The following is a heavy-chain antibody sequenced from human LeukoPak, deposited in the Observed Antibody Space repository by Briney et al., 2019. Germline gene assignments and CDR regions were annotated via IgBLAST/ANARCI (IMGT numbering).Heavy chain of an antibody. V-gene: IGHV4-59*01. D-gene: IGHD3-22*01. CDR1: GGSISSYY. CDR3: ARVGYDSSSYYRFEDY. Sequence: SETLSLTCTVSGGSISSYYWSWIRQPPGKGLEWIGYIYYSGSTNYNPSLKSRVTISVDTSKNQFSLKLSSVTAADTAVYYCARVGYDSSSYYRFEDYWGQGTLVTVSS. J-gene: IGHJ4*02. CDR2: IYYSGST.